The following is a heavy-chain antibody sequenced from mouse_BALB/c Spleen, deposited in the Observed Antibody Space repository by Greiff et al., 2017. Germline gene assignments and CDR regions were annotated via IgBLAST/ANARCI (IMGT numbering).Heavy chain of an antibody. CDR1: GFNIKDTY. D-gene: IGHD1-1*01. V-gene: IGHV14-3*02. CDR2: IDPANGNT. Sequence: EVQLQQSGAELVKPGASVKLSCTASGFNIKDTYMHWVKQRPEQGLEWIGRIDPANGNTKYDPKFQGKATITADTSSNTAYLQLSSLTSEDTAVYYCATTVVAGYWYFDVWGAGTTVTVSS. J-gene: IGHJ1*01. CDR3: ATTVVAGYWYFDV.